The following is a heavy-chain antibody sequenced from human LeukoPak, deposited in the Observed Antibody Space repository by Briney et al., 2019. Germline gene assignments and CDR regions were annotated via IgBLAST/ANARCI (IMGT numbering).Heavy chain of an antibody. J-gene: IGHJ4*02. V-gene: IGHV3-74*01. CDR1: GFTFRSYW. CDR3: PRPIFPCDNRGPNFDS. CDR2: INPDGSST. D-gene: IGHD3-22*01. Sequence: PGGSLRLSCAATGFTFRSYWMQWVRQVPGKGLVWVSRINPDGSSTSYADSVKGRFTISRDNAKNTVYLQMDSLRAGDTAVYFWPRPIFPCDNRGPNFDSGGQGMLATVPS.